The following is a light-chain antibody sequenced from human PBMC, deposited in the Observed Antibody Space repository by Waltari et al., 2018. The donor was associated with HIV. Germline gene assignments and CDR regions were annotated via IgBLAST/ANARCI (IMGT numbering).Light chain of an antibody. CDR2: DVS. CDR1: SSDVGRYNY. Sequence: QSALTQPASVSGSPGQSITLSCTGPSSDVGRYNYVSWYQHHPGKAPKLIIYDVSNRPSGVSNRFSGSKSGTTASLTISGLQAEDEADYYCSSYTSSRTVVFGGGTKLTVL. V-gene: IGLV2-14*03. J-gene: IGLJ2*01. CDR3: SSYTSSRTVV.